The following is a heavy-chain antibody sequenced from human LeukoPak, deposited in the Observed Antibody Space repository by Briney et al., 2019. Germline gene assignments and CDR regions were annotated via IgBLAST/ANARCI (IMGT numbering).Heavy chain of an antibody. D-gene: IGHD2-2*02. Sequence: ESLRLSCAASGFTFSTYWMTWVRQAPGKGLEWVANMKRDGSEVYYANSVKGHFTISRDNAKNSLYLQMNSLRAEDTAVYYCARYTEYYFDYWGQGTLVTVSS. J-gene: IGHJ4*02. CDR2: MKRDGSEV. CDR3: ARYTEYYFDY. CDR1: GFTFSTYW. V-gene: IGHV3-7*01.